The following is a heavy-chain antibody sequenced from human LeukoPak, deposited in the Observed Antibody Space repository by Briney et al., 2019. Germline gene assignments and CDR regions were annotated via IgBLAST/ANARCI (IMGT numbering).Heavy chain of an antibody. CDR1: GGSISSYY. CDR2: IYYSGST. D-gene: IGHD4-11*01. CDR3: ARFDYNIRTIDY. Sequence: PSETLSLTCTVSGGSISSYYWSWIRQPPGKGLEWIGYIYYSGSTNYNPSLKSRVTISVDTSKNQFSLKLSSVTAADTAVYYCARFDYNIRTIDYWGQGTLVTVSS. J-gene: IGHJ4*02. V-gene: IGHV4-59*01.